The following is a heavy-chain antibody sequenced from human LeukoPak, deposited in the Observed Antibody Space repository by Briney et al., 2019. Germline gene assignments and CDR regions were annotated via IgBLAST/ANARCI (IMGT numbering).Heavy chain of an antibody. CDR1: GGSFSGYY. J-gene: IGHJ6*02. CDR3: ARGGYCSKTSCYSHYGLDV. D-gene: IGHD2-2*01. V-gene: IGHV4-34*01. CDR2: INHSGST. Sequence: PSETLSLTCAVYGGSFSGYYWSWIRQPPGKGLEWIGEINHSGSTNYNPSPKSRVTISVDTSKNQISLNLSSVTAADTAVYYCARGGYCSKTSCYSHYGLDVWGRGTTVTVSS.